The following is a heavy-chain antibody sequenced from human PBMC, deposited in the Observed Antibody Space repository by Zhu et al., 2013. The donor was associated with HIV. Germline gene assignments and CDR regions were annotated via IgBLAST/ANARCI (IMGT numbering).Heavy chain of an antibody. CDR2: IIPIFGTA. Sequence: QVQLVQSGAEVKKPGSSVKVSCKASGGTFSSYAISWVRQAPGQGLEWMGGIIPIFGTANYAQKFQGRVTITADKSTSTAYMELSSLRSEDTAVYYCARVRLGYSSGPDAFDIWGQRGQWVTVSS. CDR1: GGTFSSYA. V-gene: IGHV1-69*06. CDR3: ARVRLGYSSGPDAFDI. D-gene: IGHD6-19*01. J-gene: IGHJ3*02.